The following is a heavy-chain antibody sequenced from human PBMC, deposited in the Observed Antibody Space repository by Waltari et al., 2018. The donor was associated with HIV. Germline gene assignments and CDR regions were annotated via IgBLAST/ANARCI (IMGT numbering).Heavy chain of an antibody. CDR3: AALGSFYS. CDR2: IAPAGDT. Sequence: EVQLVESGGGLVQPGGSLRLSCAAPGFTFSTSDMHWVRQATGKGLEWVSTIAPAGDTYYPGSVKGRFTISRENAKNSLYLQMNSLRAEDTAVYYCAALGSFYSWGQGTLVTVSS. V-gene: IGHV3-13*01. J-gene: IGHJ5*01. CDR1: GFTFSTSD. D-gene: IGHD1-26*01.